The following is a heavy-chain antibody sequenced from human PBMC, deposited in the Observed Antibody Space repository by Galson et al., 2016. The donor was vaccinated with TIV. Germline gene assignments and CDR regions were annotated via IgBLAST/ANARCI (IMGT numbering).Heavy chain of an antibody. CDR2: INPDGGDT. CDR3: ARAAPDQHFDY. V-gene: IGHV1-46*01. D-gene: IGHD6-25*01. J-gene: IGHJ4*02. CDR1: GYTFSHYY. Sequence: SVKVSCKASGYTFSHYYMHWVRQAPGEGLEWMGIINPDGGDTNYTQKFQDRVIMTRDMSTTTVYMELSSLRSEDTAIYFCARAAPDQHFDYWGQGILVTVSS.